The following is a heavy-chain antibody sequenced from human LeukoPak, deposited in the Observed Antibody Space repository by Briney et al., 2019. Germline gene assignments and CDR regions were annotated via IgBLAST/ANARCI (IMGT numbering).Heavy chain of an antibody. V-gene: IGHV4-34*01. CDR1: GGSFSGYY. CDR2: INHSGST. Sequence: SETLSLTCAVYGGSFSGYYWSWIRQPPGKGLGWIGEINHSGSTNYNPSLKSRVTISVDTSKNQFSLKLSSVTAADTAVYYCARRAGLGYVWGSYRFWGQGTLVTVSS. J-gene: IGHJ4*02. CDR3: ARRAGLGYVWGSYRF. D-gene: IGHD3-16*02.